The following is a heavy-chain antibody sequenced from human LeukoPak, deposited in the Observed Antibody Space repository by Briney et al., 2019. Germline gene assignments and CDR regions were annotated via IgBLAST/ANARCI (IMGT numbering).Heavy chain of an antibody. D-gene: IGHD2-21*02. J-gene: IGHJ4*02. CDR1: GGSISGYY. Sequence: SESLSLTCTVSGGSISGYYWSWSRQAPGKGVEWIGNLYYNRGAWYKSSLKSRVTTSVDTSKNEFSLRLSSVTAADTAVYYCARWSDCGGDCHILDYWGQGILVTVSS. CDR3: ARWSDCGGDCHILDY. CDR2: LYYNRGA. V-gene: IGHV4-59*01.